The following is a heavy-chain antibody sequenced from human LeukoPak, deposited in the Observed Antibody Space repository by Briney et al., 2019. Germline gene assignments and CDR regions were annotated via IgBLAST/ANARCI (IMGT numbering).Heavy chain of an antibody. CDR1: GGSFCGYY. Sequence: SETLSLTCAVYGGSFCGYYWSWIRQPPGKGLEWIGEINHSGSSNYNPSLKSRVTISVDTSKNQFSLKLSSVTAADTAVYYCARAERLWSPNDYWGQGTLVTVSS. V-gene: IGHV4-34*01. CDR3: ARAERLWSPNDY. J-gene: IGHJ4*02. CDR2: INHSGSS. D-gene: IGHD5-18*01.